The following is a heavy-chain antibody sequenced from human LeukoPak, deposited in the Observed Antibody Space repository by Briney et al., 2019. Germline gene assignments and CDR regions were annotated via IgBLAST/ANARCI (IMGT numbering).Heavy chain of an antibody. J-gene: IGHJ6*03. D-gene: IGHD3-16*01. CDR3: ARETSQKGAHYMDV. CDR1: GGSISSYY. CDR2: IYYSGST. Sequence: SEILSLTCTVSGGSISSYYWSLIRQPPGKGLEWIGYIYYSGSTNYNPSLKSRVTISVDTSKKQFSLKLTSVTVADTAVYYCARETSQKGAHYMDVWGKGTTVTISS. V-gene: IGHV4-59*01.